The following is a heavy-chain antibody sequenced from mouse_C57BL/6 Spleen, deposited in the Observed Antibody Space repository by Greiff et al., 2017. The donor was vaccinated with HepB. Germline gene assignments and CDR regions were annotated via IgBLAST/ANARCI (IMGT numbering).Heavy chain of an antibody. CDR1: GYTFTDYE. CDR2: IDPETGGT. CDR3: TRVYYGSRAFDY. V-gene: IGHV1-15*01. Sequence: QVQLQQSGAELVRPGASVTLSCKASGYTFTDYEMHWVKQTPVHGLEWIGAIDPETGGTAYNQKFKGKAILTADKSSSTAYMELRSLTSEDSAVYYCTRVYYGSRAFDYWGQGTTLTVSS. J-gene: IGHJ2*01. D-gene: IGHD1-1*01.